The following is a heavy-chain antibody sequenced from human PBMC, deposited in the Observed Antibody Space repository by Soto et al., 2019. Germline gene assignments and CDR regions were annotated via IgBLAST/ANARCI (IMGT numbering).Heavy chain of an antibody. D-gene: IGHD3-22*01. CDR2: ISAYNGNT. CDR3: ARDLPLPYPATPWLLSAFDI. V-gene: IGHV1-18*01. Sequence: QVQLVQSGAEVKKPGASVKVSCKASGYTFTSYGISWVRQAPGQGLEWMGWISAYNGNTNYAQKLQGRVTMTTDTSTSTAYMELRSLRSDDTAVYYCARDLPLPYPATPWLLSAFDIWGQGTMVTVSS. J-gene: IGHJ3*02. CDR1: GYTFTSYG.